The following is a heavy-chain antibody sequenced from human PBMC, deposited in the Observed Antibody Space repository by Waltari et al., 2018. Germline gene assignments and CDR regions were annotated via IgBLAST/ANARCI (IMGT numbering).Heavy chain of an antibody. D-gene: IGHD6-13*01. J-gene: IGHJ3*02. CDR2: ISYDGSNK. Sequence: QVQLVESGGGVVQPGRSLRLSCDASGFTFSSYGIHWVRQAPGKGLEWVTVISYDGSNKYYADSVKGRFTISRDNSKNTLYLQMNSLRAEDTALYYCATTPQQQLDAFDIWGQGTMVTVSS. CDR3: ATTPQQQLDAFDI. V-gene: IGHV3-30*03. CDR1: GFTFSSYG.